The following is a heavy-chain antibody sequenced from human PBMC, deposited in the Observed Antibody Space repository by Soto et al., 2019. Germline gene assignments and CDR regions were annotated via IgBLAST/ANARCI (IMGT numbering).Heavy chain of an antibody. CDR3: TRDEYSSSAGPEYFQH. CDR1: GFTFGDYA. V-gene: IGHV3-49*04. CDR2: IRSKAYGGTT. Sequence: GGSLRLSCTASGFTFGDYAMSWVRQAPGKGLEWVGFIRSKAYGGTTEYAASVKGRFTISRDDPKSIAYLQMNSLKTEDTAVYYCTRDEYSSSAGPEYFQHWGQGTLVTVSS. J-gene: IGHJ1*01. D-gene: IGHD6-6*01.